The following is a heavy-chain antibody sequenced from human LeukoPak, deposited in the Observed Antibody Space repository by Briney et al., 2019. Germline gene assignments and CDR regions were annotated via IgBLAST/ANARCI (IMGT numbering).Heavy chain of an antibody. V-gene: IGHV3-72*01. CDR1: GFIFSDHY. CDR3: ARRYGGFDL. CDR2: IRNKVNRHTT. J-gene: IGHJ4*02. D-gene: IGHD3-16*01. Sequence: GGSLRLSCAASGFIFSDHYFDWVRQAPGKGLEWLGRIRNKVNRHTTEYAASVKGRFTISADDSNNSLHLLMNGLKSEDTAVYYCARRYGGFDLWGLGTLVTVSS.